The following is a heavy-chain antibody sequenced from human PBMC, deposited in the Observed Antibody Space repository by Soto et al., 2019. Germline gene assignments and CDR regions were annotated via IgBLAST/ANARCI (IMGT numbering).Heavy chain of an antibody. CDR2: ITTAATRNI. CDR1: GFPFSSYT. CDR3: VRDDPIFGAIPRMDI. J-gene: IGHJ6*02. Sequence: EVQLVESGGSLVNPGGSLRLSCSASGFPFSSYTMYWVRQARGKGLEWGSSITTAATRNIFYADSVKGRFNISRDNANNILFLQMNNVRVEDTAVYYCVRDDPIFGAIPRMDIWGQGTTVTVSS. D-gene: IGHD3-3*01. V-gene: IGHV3-21*02.